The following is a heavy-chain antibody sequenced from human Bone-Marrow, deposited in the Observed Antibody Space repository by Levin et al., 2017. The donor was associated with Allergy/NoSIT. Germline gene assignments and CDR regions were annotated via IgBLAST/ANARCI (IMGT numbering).Heavy chain of an antibody. CDR3: AQGIGGSNWYGHYLDS. V-gene: IGHV3-30*18. CDR2: ISYDGSEI. CDR1: GFSFSTYA. J-gene: IGHJ4*02. Sequence: GESLKISCAASGFSFSTYAMHWVRQAPGKGLEWVAVISYDGSEIKYADSVKGRFTISRDNSKNTLYLQMNTLRDDDTAVYYCAQGIGGSNWYGHYLDSWGQGTPVTVSS. D-gene: IGHD6-13*01.